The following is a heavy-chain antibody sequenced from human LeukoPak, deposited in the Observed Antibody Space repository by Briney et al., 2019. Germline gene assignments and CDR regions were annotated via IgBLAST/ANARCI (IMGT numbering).Heavy chain of an antibody. CDR3: ARMPRGYSYGYRFDY. J-gene: IGHJ4*02. CDR2: IYYSGST. V-gene: IGHV4-59*01. D-gene: IGHD5-18*01. CDR1: GGSISSYY. Sequence: SETLSLTCTVSGGSISSYYWSWIRQPPGKGLEWIGYIYYSGSTNYNPSLKSRVTISVDTSKNQFSLKLSSVTAAGTAVYYCARMPRGYSYGYRFDYWGQGTLVTVSS.